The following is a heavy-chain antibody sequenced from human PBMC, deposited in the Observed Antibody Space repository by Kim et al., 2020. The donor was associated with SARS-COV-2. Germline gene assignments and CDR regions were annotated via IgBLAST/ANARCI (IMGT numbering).Heavy chain of an antibody. Sequence: AVSVKSRITINPDTSKNQFSLQLNSVTPEDTAVYYCARDGITGERYGMDVWGQGTTVTVSS. D-gene: IGHD7-27*01. V-gene: IGHV6-1*01. J-gene: IGHJ6*02. CDR3: ARDGITGERYGMDV.